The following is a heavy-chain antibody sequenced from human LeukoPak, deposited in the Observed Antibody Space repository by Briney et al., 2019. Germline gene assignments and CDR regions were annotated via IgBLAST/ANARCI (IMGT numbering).Heavy chain of an antibody. CDR3: ARDTRGYFDY. J-gene: IGHJ4*02. CDR1: GFTFSSYG. V-gene: IGHV3-33*01. Sequence: GGSLRLSCAASGFTFSSYGMHWVRQAPGKGLEWVAVIWYDGNDKYYADSVKGRFTISRDNAKNSLYLQMNSLRAEDTAVYYCARDTRGYFDYWGQGTLVTVSS. CDR2: IWYDGNDK.